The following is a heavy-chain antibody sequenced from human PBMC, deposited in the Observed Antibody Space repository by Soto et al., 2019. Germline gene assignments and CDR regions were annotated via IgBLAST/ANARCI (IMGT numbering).Heavy chain of an antibody. Sequence: PGGSLRLSCTASGLSVRNNYMSWVRQAPGMGLEWVSVIYNDGTTYYADSVKGRFTISRDTSKNTLSLQMDSLRAEDTAVYYCVRPLPSGQNYGMDVWGQGTTVTVS. D-gene: IGHD3-10*01. CDR3: VRPLPSGQNYGMDV. CDR1: GLSVRNNY. J-gene: IGHJ6*02. CDR2: IYNDGTT. V-gene: IGHV3-53*01.